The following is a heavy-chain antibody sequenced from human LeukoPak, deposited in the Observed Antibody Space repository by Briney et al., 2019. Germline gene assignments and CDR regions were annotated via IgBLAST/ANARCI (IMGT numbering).Heavy chain of an antibody. CDR1: GFTVSSNY. D-gene: IGHD4-23*01. V-gene: IGHV3-66*01. J-gene: IGHJ4*02. CDR3: ARTYNYGGNSDY. Sequence: GGSLRLSCAASGFTVSSNYISWVRQAPGKGLEWVSVIYSGGSTYYADSVKGRFTISRDNSKNTLYLQMNSLRAEDTAVYYCARTYNYGGNSDYWGQGTLVTVSS. CDR2: IYSGGST.